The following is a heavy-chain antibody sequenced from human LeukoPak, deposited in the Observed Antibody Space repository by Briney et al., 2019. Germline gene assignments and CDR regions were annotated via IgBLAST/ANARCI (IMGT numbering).Heavy chain of an antibody. CDR2: ISSSSSYI. V-gene: IGHV3-21*01. D-gene: IGHD3-9*01. J-gene: IGHJ3*02. CDR1: GFTFSSYS. Sequence: GGSLRLSCAASGFTFSSYSMNWVRQAPGKGLEWVSSISSSSSYIYYADSVKGRFTISRDNAKNSLYLQMNSLRAEDTAVYYCARVVLRYFDWLAFDIWGQGTMVTVSS. CDR3: ARVVLRYFDWLAFDI.